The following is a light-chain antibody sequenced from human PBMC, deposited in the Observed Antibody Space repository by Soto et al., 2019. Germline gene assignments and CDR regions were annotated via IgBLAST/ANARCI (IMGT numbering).Light chain of an antibody. CDR2: EVS. Sequence: QSALTQPPSASGSPGQSVTISCTGTSSDVGVYNYVSWYQQHPGKAPKLMIYEVSKRPSGVPDRFSGSKSGNTASLTVSGLQAEDEADYDCSSFAGNNNLVFGGGTKLTVL. V-gene: IGLV2-8*01. CDR3: SSFAGNNNLV. J-gene: IGLJ2*01. CDR1: SSDVGVYNY.